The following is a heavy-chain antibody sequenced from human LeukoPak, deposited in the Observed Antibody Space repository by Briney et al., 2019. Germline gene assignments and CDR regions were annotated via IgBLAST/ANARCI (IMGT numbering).Heavy chain of an antibody. D-gene: IGHD3-9*01. CDR2: ISGSGGST. J-gene: IGHJ4*02. CDR1: GFTFSSYS. CDR3: AKDLHVDDILTGYSY. Sequence: GGSLRLSCAASGFTFSSYSMNWVRQAPGKGLEWVSAISGSGGSTYYADSVKGRFTISRDNSKNTLYLQMNSLRAEDTAVYYCAKDLHVDDILTGYSYWGQGTLVTVSS. V-gene: IGHV3-23*01.